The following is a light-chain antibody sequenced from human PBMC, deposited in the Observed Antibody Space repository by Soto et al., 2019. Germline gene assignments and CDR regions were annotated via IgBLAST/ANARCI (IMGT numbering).Light chain of an antibody. Sequence: DIQMTQSPSTLSASVGDRVTISCRASQFITTWLAWYQQKPGKAPKLLIYKASSLESGVPSRFSGSGSGTDFTRTITSLQPDDFATYYCQQYDSYPWTFGRGTKVEIK. CDR1: QFITTW. V-gene: IGKV1-5*03. J-gene: IGKJ1*01. CDR2: KAS. CDR3: QQYDSYPWT.